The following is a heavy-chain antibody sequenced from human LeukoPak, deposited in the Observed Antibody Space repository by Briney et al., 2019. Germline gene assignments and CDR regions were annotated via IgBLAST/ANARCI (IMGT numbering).Heavy chain of an antibody. CDR2: ISSSGGGT. J-gene: IGHJ2*01. V-gene: IGHV3-23*01. CDR1: GFTFRSYA. Sequence: GGSLRLSCAASGFTFRSYAMGWVRQAQGKGLEWVSAISSSGGGTYYADSVKGRFTISRDNSKNTLHLQMNSLRAEDTAVYYCAKGGLRYFDLWGRGTLVTVSS. CDR3: AKGGLRYFDL.